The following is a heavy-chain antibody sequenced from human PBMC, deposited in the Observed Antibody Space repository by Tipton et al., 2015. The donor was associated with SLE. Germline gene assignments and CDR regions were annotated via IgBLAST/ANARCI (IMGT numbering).Heavy chain of an antibody. Sequence: QLVQSGAEVKKPGSSVKVSCKASGGTFSSYAISWVRQAPGQGLEWMGRIIPIFATANYAQKFQGRLTITTDESTGTAYMDLSSLRSEDTAVYYCARDTVTSPLHYWGQGTLVTVSS. CDR1: GGTFSSYA. V-gene: IGHV1-69*05. CDR2: IIPIFATA. CDR3: ARDTVTSPLHY. J-gene: IGHJ4*02. D-gene: IGHD4-17*01.